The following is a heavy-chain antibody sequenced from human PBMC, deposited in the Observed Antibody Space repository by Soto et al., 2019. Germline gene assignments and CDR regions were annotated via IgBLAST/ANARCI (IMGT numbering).Heavy chain of an antibody. CDR3: ARDYDMDV. CDR1: GFTFGSYW. Sequence: GGSLRLSCAASGFTFGSYWMHWVLQVPWKGLVWVSRIRGDGSSTSYADSVKGRFTISRDNAKSTLYLQMNSLRGEDTAVYYCARDYDMDVWGRGTTVTVSS. J-gene: IGHJ6*02. CDR2: IRGDGSST. V-gene: IGHV3-74*01.